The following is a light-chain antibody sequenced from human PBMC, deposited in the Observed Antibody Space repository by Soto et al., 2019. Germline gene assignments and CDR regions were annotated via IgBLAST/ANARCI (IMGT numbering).Light chain of an antibody. Sequence: EMVLTQSPATLSLSPGERATLSCRASQSIGSFLAWYQQKPGQSPRLLIYDASNRATGIPARFSGSGSGTDFTLTISSLEPEDFAVYYCQQRSNWPPLTFGGGTKVESK. CDR3: QQRSNWPPLT. J-gene: IGKJ4*01. V-gene: IGKV3-11*01. CDR2: DAS. CDR1: QSIGSF.